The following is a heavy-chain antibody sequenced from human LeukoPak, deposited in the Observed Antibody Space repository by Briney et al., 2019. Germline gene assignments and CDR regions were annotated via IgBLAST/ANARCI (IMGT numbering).Heavy chain of an antibody. J-gene: IGHJ4*02. V-gene: IGHV5-51*01. CDR3: ARDMAAAGTDVFDY. D-gene: IGHD6-13*01. Sequence: GESLKISCKGSGYSFTSSWIGWVRQMPGKGLEWMGIIYPGASDTRYSPSFQGQVTISVDKSITTAYLRWSSLKASDTAMYYCARDMAAAGTDVFDYWGQGTLVTVSS. CDR1: GYSFTSSW. CDR2: IYPGASDT.